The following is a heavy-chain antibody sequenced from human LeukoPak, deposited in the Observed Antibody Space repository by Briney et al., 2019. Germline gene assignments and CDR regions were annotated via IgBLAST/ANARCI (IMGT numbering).Heavy chain of an antibody. V-gene: IGHV4-34*01. J-gene: IGHJ4*02. Sequence: SETLSLTCAVYGGSFSGYYWSWIRQPPGKGLEWIGEINHSGSTNYNPSLKSRVTISVDTSKNQFSLKLSSVTAADTAVYYCAGRPHYDTAKFDYWGQGTLVTVSS. CDR3: AGRPHYDTAKFDY. CDR1: GGSFSGYY. CDR2: INHSGST. D-gene: IGHD3-22*01.